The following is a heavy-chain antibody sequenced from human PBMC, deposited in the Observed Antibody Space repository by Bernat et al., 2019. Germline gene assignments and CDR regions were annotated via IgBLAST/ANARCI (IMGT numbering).Heavy chain of an antibody. CDR1: KFTFSSYG. CDR3: ARVSLYGAPASAMDV. Sequence: QVQLVESGGGVVQTERSQRLSCEASKFTFSSYGMHWVRQAPGKGLEWVAVIWHDGSNENYADSVKGRFTISRDNSKNMLYLQMNNLRAEDTAVYYCARVSLYGAPASAMDVWGQGTTVTVSS. CDR2: IWHDGSNE. V-gene: IGHV3-33*01. D-gene: IGHD4-17*01. J-gene: IGHJ6*02.